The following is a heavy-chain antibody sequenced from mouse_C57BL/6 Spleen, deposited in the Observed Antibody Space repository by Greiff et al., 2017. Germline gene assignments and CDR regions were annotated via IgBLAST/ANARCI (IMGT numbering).Heavy chain of an antibody. CDR2: IYPGDGDT. Sequence: QVQLKESGPELVKPGASVKISCKASGYAFSSSWMNWVKQRPGKGLEWIGRIYPGDGDTNYNGKFKGQATLTADKSSSTAYMQLSSLTSEDSAVYFCARGDYDYVNAMDYWGQGTSVTVSS. J-gene: IGHJ4*01. D-gene: IGHD2-4*01. V-gene: IGHV1-82*01. CDR1: GYAFSSSW. CDR3: ARGDYDYVNAMDY.